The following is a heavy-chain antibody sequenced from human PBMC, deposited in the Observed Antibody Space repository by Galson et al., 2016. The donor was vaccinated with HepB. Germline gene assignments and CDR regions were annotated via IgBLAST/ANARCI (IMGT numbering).Heavy chain of an antibody. CDR3: AHRRGFCINGLCYEGWFDP. Sequence: PALVKPTQTLTLTCTFSGFSLGTSGVGVGWIRQPPGKALEWLALIYWDDDKRYSSSLKSRLTITRDTSKNQVVLTMTNMDPVDTATYYCAHRRGFCINGLCYEGWFDPWGQGTLVTVSS. CDR1: GFSLGTSGVG. D-gene: IGHD2-8*01. V-gene: IGHV2-5*02. CDR2: IYWDDDK. J-gene: IGHJ5*02.